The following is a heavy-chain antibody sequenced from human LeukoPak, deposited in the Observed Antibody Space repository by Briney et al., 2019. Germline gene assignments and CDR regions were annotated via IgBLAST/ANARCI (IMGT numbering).Heavy chain of an antibody. Sequence: PSETLSLTCTVSDASISSNNYYWSWIRQSPGKGLEWIGYIYRSGSTYYNPSLKSRVTISVDRSKNQFSLNLSSVTAADTAVYYCARDCTSSSCYSWGQGTLVTVSS. V-gene: IGHV4-30-2*06. CDR1: DASISSNNYY. CDR3: ARDCTSSSCYS. D-gene: IGHD2-2*01. CDR2: IYRSGST. J-gene: IGHJ4*02.